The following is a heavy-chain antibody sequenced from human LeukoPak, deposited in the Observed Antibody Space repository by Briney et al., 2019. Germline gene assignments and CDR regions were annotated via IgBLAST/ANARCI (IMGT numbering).Heavy chain of an antibody. CDR2: INHSGST. CDR1: GGSFSGYY. D-gene: IGHD4-11*01. CDR3: ARVSIPWSYYYYYMDV. Sequence: RASETLSLTCAVYGGSFSGYYWSWIRQPPGKGLEWIGEINHSGSTNYNPSLKSRVTISVDTSKNQFSLKLSSVTAADTAVYYCARVSIPWSYYYYYMDVWGKGTTVTVSS. J-gene: IGHJ6*03. V-gene: IGHV4-34*01.